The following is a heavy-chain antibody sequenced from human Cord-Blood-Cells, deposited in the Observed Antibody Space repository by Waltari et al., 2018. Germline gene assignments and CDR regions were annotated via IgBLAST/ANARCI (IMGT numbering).Heavy chain of an antibody. V-gene: IGHV3-23*01. J-gene: IGHJ6*03. CDR3: AKDLPDKGYCSSTSCYYYYYMDV. CDR2: SRGSGGST. D-gene: IGHD2-2*01. Sequence: EVQLFESGGGLVQPGGSLRLSCAGSGFTFSSYAMRWGRQARGKGMEWRPASRGSGGSTYSADSVKGRLTISRDNSKNTLYLQMNSLRAEDTAVYYCAKDLPDKGYCSSTSCYYYYYMDVWGKGTTVTVSS. CDR1: GFTFSSYA.